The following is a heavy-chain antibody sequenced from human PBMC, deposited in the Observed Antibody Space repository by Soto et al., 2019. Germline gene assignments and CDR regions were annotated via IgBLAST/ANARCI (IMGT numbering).Heavy chain of an antibody. J-gene: IGHJ5*01. CDR2: TYFRSKWYN. CDR1: GDSVSSSRVT. Sequence: SQTLSLTCVISGDSVSSSRVTWNWIRQSPSRGLEWLGRTYFRSKWYNDYAESVRSRITIDPDTSKNQFSLHLNSLTPEDTVVYYCVRLVGNSWLDFWGQGTLVTVSS. V-gene: IGHV6-1*01. CDR3: VRLVGNSWLDF. D-gene: IGHD2-2*01.